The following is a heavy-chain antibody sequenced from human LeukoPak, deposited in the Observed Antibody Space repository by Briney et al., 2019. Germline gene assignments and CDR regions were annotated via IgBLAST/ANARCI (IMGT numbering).Heavy chain of an antibody. Sequence: GGSLRLSCAASGFTFSSYWMHWVRQAPGKGLVWVSRINSDGSTTSYADSVKGRFTISRDNSKNTLYLQMNSLRAEDTAVYYCAKPLAVAGYFDYWGQGTLVTVSS. V-gene: IGHV3-74*01. CDR1: GFTFSSYW. D-gene: IGHD6-19*01. CDR2: INSDGSTT. CDR3: AKPLAVAGYFDY. J-gene: IGHJ4*02.